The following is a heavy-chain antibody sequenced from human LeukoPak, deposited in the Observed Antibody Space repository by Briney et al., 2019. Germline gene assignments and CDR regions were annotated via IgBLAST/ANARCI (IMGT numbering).Heavy chain of an antibody. CDR3: ARSGFYGDYDC. J-gene: IGHJ4*02. CDR1: GYTFTSYG. D-gene: IGHD4-17*01. Sequence: ASVKVSCKASGYTFTSYGISWVRQAPGQGLEGMGWISTYNGNTNYAQKLQGRVTMTTDTSTRTAYMELRSLRSDDTVVHYCARSGFYGDYDCSSQATLVTVSS. CDR2: ISTYNGNT. V-gene: IGHV1-18*04.